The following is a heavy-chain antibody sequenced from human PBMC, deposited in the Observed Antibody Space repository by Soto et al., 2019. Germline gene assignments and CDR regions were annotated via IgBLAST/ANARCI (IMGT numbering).Heavy chain of an antibody. D-gene: IGHD2-2*01. CDR3: AREVVLPTPPRAFDI. V-gene: IGHV3-7*01. CDR2: IKQDGSEK. Sequence: GGSLRLSCAASGVTFSSYWMSWVRQAPGKGLEWVANIKQDGSEKYYVDSVEGRFTISRDNAKNSLYLQMNSLRAEDTAVYYCAREVVLPTPPRAFDIWGQGTMVTVSS. CDR1: GVTFSSYW. J-gene: IGHJ3*02.